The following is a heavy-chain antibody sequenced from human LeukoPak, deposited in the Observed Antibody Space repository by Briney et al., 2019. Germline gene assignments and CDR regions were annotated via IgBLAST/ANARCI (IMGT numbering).Heavy chain of an antibody. CDR2: IIPIFGTA. J-gene: IGHJ6*03. Sequence: ASVKVSCKASGGTFSSYAICWVRQAPGQGLEWMGRIIPIFGTANYAQKFQGRVTITTDESTSTAYMELSSLRSEDTAVYYCARMRDSGWYSYYMDVWGKGITVTVSS. CDR3: ARMRDSGWYSYYMDV. CDR1: GGTFSSYA. V-gene: IGHV1-69*05. D-gene: IGHD6-19*01.